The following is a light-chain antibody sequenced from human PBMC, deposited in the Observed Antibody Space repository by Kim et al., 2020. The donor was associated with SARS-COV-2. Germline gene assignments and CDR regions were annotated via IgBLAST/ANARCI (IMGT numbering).Light chain of an antibody. CDR3: QQYSSSPAT. J-gene: IGKJ1*01. CDR1: KSVSSTS. V-gene: IGKV3-20*01. CDR2: GAS. Sequence: SPGERATLSCRATKSVSSTSLAWYQQKPGQAPRLLIYGASSRATGIPDRFSGSGSGTDFTLTITRLEPEDFAVYYCQQYSSSPATFGQGTKVDIK.